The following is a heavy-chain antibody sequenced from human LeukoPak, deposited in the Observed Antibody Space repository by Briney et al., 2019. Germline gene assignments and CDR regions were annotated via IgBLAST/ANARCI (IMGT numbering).Heavy chain of an antibody. J-gene: IGHJ4*02. D-gene: IGHD5-18*01. CDR1: GFTFSSYG. V-gene: IGHV3-30*18. Sequence: GGSLRLSCAASGFTFSSYGMHWVRQAPGKGLEWVAVISYDGSNKYYADSVKGRFTISRDNAKNTLYLQMSSLRTEDTAVYYCAKSHGYSYGFDYWGQGTLVTVSS. CDR2: ISYDGSNK. CDR3: AKSHGYSYGFDY.